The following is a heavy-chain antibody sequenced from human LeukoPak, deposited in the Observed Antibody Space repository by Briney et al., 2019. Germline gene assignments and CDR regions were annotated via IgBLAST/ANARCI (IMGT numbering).Heavy chain of an antibody. D-gene: IGHD1-26*01. CDR1: GGSISNNN. CDR2: IYSSGST. Sequence: SETLSLTCTVSGGSISNNNWSWIRQSPGKGLEWIGYIYSSGSTDYNPSLKSRVTLSVDTSKNQFSLKLNSVTAADTAVYYCARHGLRLVGASTTYFDNWGQGTLVTVSS. J-gene: IGHJ4*02. CDR3: ARHGLRLVGASTTYFDN. V-gene: IGHV4-59*08.